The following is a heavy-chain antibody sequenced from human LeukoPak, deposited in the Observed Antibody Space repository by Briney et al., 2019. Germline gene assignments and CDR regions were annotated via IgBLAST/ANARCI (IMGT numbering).Heavy chain of an antibody. CDR3: ARSSMVRGVIITDFDY. D-gene: IGHD3-10*01. J-gene: IGHJ4*02. V-gene: IGHV4-34*01. CDR2: INHSGST. Sequence: SETLSFTCAVYGGSFSGYYWSWIRQPPGKGLEWIGEINHSGSTNYNPSLKSRVTISVDTSKNQFSLKLSSVTAADTAVYYCARSSMVRGVIITDFDYWSQGTLVTVSS. CDR1: GGSFSGYY.